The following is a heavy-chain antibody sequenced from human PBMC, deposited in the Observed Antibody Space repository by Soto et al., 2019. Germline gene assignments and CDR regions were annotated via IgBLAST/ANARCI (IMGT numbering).Heavy chain of an antibody. D-gene: IGHD3-10*02. CDR2: IYHSGST. CDR3: ASVRGGYFYAMDV. CDR1: GGSISSSNW. J-gene: IGHJ6*02. V-gene: IGHV4-4*02. Sequence: QVQLQESGPGLVKPSGTLSLTCAVSGGSISSSNWWSWVRQPPGKGLEWIGEIYHSGSTNYNPSLKSRGILSIEKSKSQFSVKLSSVTAADTAVYYCASVRGGYFYAMDVWGQGTTVTVSS.